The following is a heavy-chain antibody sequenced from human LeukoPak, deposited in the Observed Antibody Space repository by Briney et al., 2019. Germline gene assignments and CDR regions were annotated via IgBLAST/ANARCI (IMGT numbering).Heavy chain of an antibody. CDR1: GFTFSSYA. V-gene: IGHV3-23*01. J-gene: IGHJ4*02. D-gene: IGHD6-19*01. CDR3: AAQSSGWGFDY. Sequence: PGGSLRLSCAASGFTFSSYAMSWVRQAPGKGLECISGFSGSGGSTYYADSVKGRFTISRDNAKNTLYLQMNSLRAEDTAVYYCAAQSSGWGFDYWGQGTLVTVSS. CDR2: FSGSGGST.